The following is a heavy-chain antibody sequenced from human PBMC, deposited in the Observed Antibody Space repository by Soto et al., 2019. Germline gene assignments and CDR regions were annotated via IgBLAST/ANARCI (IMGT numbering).Heavy chain of an antibody. CDR1: GGSFSGYY. V-gene: IGHV4-34*01. D-gene: IGHD5-12*01. J-gene: IGHJ6*02. Sequence: PSETLSLTCAVYGGSFSGYYWSWIRQPPGKGLEWIGDITYSGSTYSNPSFKSRVTILIDTSSNQFALRLSSMTAADTAVYFCARSRSYGGYTTYYGMDVWGQGTTVTVS. CDR3: ARSRSYGGYTTYYGMDV. CDR2: ITYSGST.